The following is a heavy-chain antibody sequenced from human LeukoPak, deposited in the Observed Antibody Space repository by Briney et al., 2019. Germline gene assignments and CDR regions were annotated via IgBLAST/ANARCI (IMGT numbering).Heavy chain of an antibody. J-gene: IGHJ4*02. V-gene: IGHV3-30*18. D-gene: IGHD1-26*01. CDR3: AKVVWDREYYFDY. CDR1: GFTFSSYG. Sequence: PGGSLRLSCAASGFTFSSYGMHWVRQAPGKGLEWVAVISYDGSNKYYADSVKGRFTISRDNSKNTLYLQMNSLRAEDTAVYYCAKVVWDREYYFDYWGQGTLVTVSS. CDR2: ISYDGSNK.